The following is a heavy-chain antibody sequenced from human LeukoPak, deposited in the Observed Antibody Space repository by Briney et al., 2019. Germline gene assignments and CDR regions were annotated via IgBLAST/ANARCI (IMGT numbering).Heavy chain of an antibody. J-gene: IGHJ4*02. CDR2: IYYSGGT. CDR1: GGSISSSSYY. Sequence: SETLSLTCTVSGGSISSSSYYWGWIRQPPGKGLEWIGSIYYSGGTYYNPSLKSRVTISVDTSKNQFSLKLSSVTAADTAVYYCASHYYDYVWGSYRYIFDYWGQGTLVTVSS. CDR3: ASHYYDYVWGSYRYIFDY. D-gene: IGHD3-16*02. V-gene: IGHV4-39*01.